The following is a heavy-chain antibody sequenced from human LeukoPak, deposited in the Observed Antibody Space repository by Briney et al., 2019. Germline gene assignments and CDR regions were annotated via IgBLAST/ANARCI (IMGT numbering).Heavy chain of an antibody. Sequence: SETLSLTCTVSGGSISSYYWSWIRQPPGKGLEWIGYIYYSGSTNYNPSLKSRVTISVDTSKNQSSLKLNSVSAADTAVYYCARVSWFPGTSYYFMDVWGKGTTVTVSS. D-gene: IGHD1-1*01. CDR1: GGSISSYY. CDR3: ARVSWFPGTSYYFMDV. J-gene: IGHJ6*03. CDR2: IYYSGST. V-gene: IGHV4-59*01.